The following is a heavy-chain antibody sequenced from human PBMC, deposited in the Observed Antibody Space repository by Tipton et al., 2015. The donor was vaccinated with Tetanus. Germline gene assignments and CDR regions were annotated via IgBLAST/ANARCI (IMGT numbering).Heavy chain of an antibody. CDR2: IYYTGTT. D-gene: IGHD6-19*01. Sequence: TLSLTCTVSGDSIRSGSHYWNWIRQPPGKGLEWIGYIYYTGTTYYNPSLKGRVSISVDTSRNQFSLKVSSLTAADTAVYYCARPARGAVTGLAPAAFDIWGPGTMVTVSS. V-gene: IGHV4-31*03. CDR1: GDSIRSGSHY. CDR3: ARPARGAVTGLAPAAFDI. J-gene: IGHJ3*02.